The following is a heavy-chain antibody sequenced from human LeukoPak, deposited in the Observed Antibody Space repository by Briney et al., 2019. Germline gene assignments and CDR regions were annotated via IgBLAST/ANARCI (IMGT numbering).Heavy chain of an antibody. Sequence: GGSLRLSCAASGFTFSSFAMSWVRQAPGKGLEWVSAISGSADNTYYADSVKGRFTISRDNPKNTLCLQMNSLRAEDTAVYFCAKRGVVIRVILVGFHKEAYYFDSWGQGALVTVSS. CDR2: ISGSADNT. J-gene: IGHJ4*02. CDR3: AKRGVVIRVILVGFHKEAYYFDS. D-gene: IGHD3-22*01. V-gene: IGHV3-23*01. CDR1: GFTFSSFA.